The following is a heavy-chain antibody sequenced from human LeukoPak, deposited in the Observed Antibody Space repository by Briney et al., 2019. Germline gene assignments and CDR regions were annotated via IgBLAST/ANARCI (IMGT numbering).Heavy chain of an antibody. V-gene: IGHV4-39*07. Sequence: PSETLSLTCTVSGGSISSSSYYWSWIRQPPGKGLEWIGEINHSGSTNYNPSLKSRVTISVDTSKNQFSLKLSSVTAADTAVYYCARASIAARRYDYWGQGTLVTVSS. J-gene: IGHJ4*02. CDR2: INHSGST. CDR1: GGSISSSSYY. CDR3: ARASIAARRYDY. D-gene: IGHD6-6*01.